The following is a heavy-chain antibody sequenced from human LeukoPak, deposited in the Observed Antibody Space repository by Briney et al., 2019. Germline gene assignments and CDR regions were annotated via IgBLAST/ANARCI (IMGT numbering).Heavy chain of an antibody. CDR3: ARHARYCSNGVCYVDY. CDR1: GYSSISYW. Sequence: GESLKISCKGSGYSSISYWIVWVRQMPGKGLEWMGIIYPGDSDTRYSPSFQGQVTISADKSISTAYLQWSSLKASDTAMYYCARHARYCSNGVCYVDYWGQGTLVTVSS. CDR2: IYPGDSDT. D-gene: IGHD2-8*01. J-gene: IGHJ4*02. V-gene: IGHV5-51*01.